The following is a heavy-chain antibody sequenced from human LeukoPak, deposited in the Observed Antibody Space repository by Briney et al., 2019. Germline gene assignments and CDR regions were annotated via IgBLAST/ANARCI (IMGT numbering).Heavy chain of an antibody. D-gene: IGHD4-17*01. CDR1: GFTFSSYA. Sequence: GGSLRLSCSASGFTFSSYAMSWVRQAPGKGLEWVSAISGSGGSTYYADSVKGRFTISRDNSKNTLYLQMNSLRTEDTAVYYCAKGPVTDYGMDVWGQGTTVTVSS. J-gene: IGHJ6*02. CDR3: AKGPVTDYGMDV. CDR2: ISGSGGST. V-gene: IGHV3-23*01.